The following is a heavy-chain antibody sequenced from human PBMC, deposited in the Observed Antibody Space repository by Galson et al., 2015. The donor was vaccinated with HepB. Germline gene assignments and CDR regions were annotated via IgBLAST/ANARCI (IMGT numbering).Heavy chain of an antibody. CDR3: AKSGQDEYYFDY. V-gene: IGHV3-23*01. D-gene: IGHD3-10*01. Sequence: SLRLSCAASGFTFSTYAMNWVRQAPGKGLEWVSVISGSGISTYYADSVKGRFTISRDNSKNTLYLQVNSLRAEDTAVYYCAKSGQDEYYFDYWGQGSLVTVSS. CDR1: GFTFSTYA. J-gene: IGHJ4*02. CDR2: ISGSGIST.